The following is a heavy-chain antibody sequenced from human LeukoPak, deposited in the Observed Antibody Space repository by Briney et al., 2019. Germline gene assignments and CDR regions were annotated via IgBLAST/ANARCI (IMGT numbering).Heavy chain of an antibody. CDR3: ARVQGRGGSGSYYKVFWTNYYYGMDV. Sequence: ASVKVSCKASGYTFTSYDINWVRQATGQGLEWMGWMNPNSGNTGYAQKFQGRVTMTRNTSTSTAYMELSSLRSEDTAVYYCARVQGRGGSGSYYKVFWTNYYYGMDVWGQGTTVTVSS. J-gene: IGHJ6*02. D-gene: IGHD3-10*01. CDR1: GYTFTSYD. CDR2: MNPNSGNT. V-gene: IGHV1-8*01.